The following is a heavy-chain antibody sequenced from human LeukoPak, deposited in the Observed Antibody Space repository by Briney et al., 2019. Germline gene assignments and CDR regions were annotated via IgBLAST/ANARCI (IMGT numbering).Heavy chain of an antibody. Sequence: SETLSLTCTVSGGSISSGGYYWSWIRQHPGKGLEWIGYIYYSGSTYYNPSLKSRVTISVDTSKNQFSLKLSSVTAADTAVYYCARGFGYDILTGYYMDWGQGTLVTVSS. CDR3: ARGFGYDILTGYYMD. CDR1: GGSISSGGYY. J-gene: IGHJ4*02. V-gene: IGHV4-31*03. D-gene: IGHD3-9*01. CDR2: IYYSGST.